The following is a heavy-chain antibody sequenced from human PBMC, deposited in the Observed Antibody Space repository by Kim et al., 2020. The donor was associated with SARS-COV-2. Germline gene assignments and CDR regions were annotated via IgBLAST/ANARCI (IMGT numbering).Heavy chain of an antibody. CDR3: AREGSSWYSPVSNEYFQH. CDR1: GFTFSSYG. Sequence: GGSLRLSCAASGFTFSSYGMHWVRQAPGKGLEWVAVIWYDGSNKYYADSVKGRFTISRDNSKNTLYLQMNSLRAEDTAVYYCAREGSSWYSPVSNEYFQHWGQGTLVTVSS. D-gene: IGHD6-13*01. CDR2: IWYDGSNK. V-gene: IGHV3-33*01. J-gene: IGHJ1*01.